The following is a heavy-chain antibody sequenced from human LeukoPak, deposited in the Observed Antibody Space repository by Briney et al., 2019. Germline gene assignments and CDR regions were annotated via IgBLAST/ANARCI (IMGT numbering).Heavy chain of an antibody. CDR1: GYTFTSYG. Sequence: GASVTVSCKASGYTFTSYGISWVRQAPGQGLEWMGWISAYNGNTNYAQKLQGRVTMTTDTSTSTAYMELRSLRSDDTAVYYCARYYDFWSGWPTYYFDYWGQGTLVTVSS. CDR3: ARYYDFWSGWPTYYFDY. D-gene: IGHD3-3*01. J-gene: IGHJ4*02. V-gene: IGHV1-18*01. CDR2: ISAYNGNT.